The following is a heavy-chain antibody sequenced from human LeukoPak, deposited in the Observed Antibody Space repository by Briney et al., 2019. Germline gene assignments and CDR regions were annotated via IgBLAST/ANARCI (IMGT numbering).Heavy chain of an antibody. CDR2: FHHSLST. CDR3: AKGAGPPWFDP. Sequence: SETLSLTCSVSGYSISSGFYWDWIRQPPGKGLEWIGSFHHSLSTSYNPSLKSRVSISIDTSRNQFSMNLNSVTAADTAVYYCAKGAGPPWFDPWGQGTLVTVSS. J-gene: IGHJ5*02. CDR1: GYSISSGFY. D-gene: IGHD6-19*01. V-gene: IGHV4-38-2*02.